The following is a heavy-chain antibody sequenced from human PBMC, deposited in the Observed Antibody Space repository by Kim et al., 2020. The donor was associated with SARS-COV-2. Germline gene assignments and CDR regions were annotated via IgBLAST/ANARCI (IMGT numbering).Heavy chain of an antibody. CDR2: IYYSGNT. D-gene: IGHD1-1*01. CDR3: ARQTNWNDYYFDY. V-gene: IGHV4-39*01. J-gene: IGHJ4*02. CDR1: GCSISSSSYY. Sequence: SETLSLTCTVSGCSISSSSYYWGWIRQPPGKGLESIGSIYYSGNTHNTHINPSLKSRVTISVDTSKNQFSLKQSSVTAADTAVYYCARQTNWNDYYFDYWGQGTLVTVSS.